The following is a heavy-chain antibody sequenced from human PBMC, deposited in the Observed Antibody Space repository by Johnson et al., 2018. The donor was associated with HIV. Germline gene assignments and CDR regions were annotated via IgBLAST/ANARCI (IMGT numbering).Heavy chain of an antibody. CDR2: ISYDGSNK. D-gene: IGHD6-13*01. J-gene: IGHJ3*02. V-gene: IGHV3-30*18. Sequence: QVQLVESGGGLVQPGGSLRLSCAASGFTFSSCAMSWVRQAPGKGLEWVAVISYDGSNKYYADSVKGRFTISRDNSKNTLYLQMNSLRAEDTAVYYCAKGAAAAGPDAFDIWGQGTMVTVSS. CDR1: GFTFSSCA. CDR3: AKGAAAAGPDAFDI.